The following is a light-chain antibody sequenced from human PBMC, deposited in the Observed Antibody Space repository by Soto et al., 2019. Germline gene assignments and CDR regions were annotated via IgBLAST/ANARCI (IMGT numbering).Light chain of an antibody. CDR1: RGISSSY. V-gene: IGKV3-20*01. CDR3: QQYGASPPYT. J-gene: IGKJ2*01. CDR2: AAS. Sequence: EIVLTQSPGTLSLSPGESTTLSCRASRGISSSYLAWYQQKPGQAPRLLIYAASTRATGIPDRLRGSGSATDFTLTISRLEPEDSAVYYCQQYGASPPYTFGQGTKLEIK.